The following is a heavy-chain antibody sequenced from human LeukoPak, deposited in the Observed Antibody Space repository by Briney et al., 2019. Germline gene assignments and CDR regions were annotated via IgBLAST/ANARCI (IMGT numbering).Heavy chain of an antibody. J-gene: IGHJ4*02. CDR1: GFTFSSYW. D-gene: IGHD3-9*01. CDR3: AKVSGRYYDILTGYYRIRFFDY. Sequence: PGGSLRLSRAASGFTFSSYWMSWVRQAPGKGLEWVANIKQDGSEKYYVDSVKGRFTISRDNAKNSLYLQMNSLRAEDTAVYYCAKVSGRYYDILTGYYRIRFFDYWGQGTLVTVSS. CDR2: IKQDGSEK. V-gene: IGHV3-7*03.